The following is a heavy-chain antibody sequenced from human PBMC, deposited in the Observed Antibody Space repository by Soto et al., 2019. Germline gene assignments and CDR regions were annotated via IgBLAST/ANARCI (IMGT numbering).Heavy chain of an antibody. CDR3: ARSVIGRFLEWLSPNWFDP. CDR2: INHSGST. Sequence: XTLSLPCAVYGGSCSGYYWSWIRQPPGKGLEWIGEINHSGSTNYNPSLKSRVTISVDTSKNQFSLKLSSVTAADTAVYYCARSVIGRFLEWLSPNWFDPWGQATLGTFSS. V-gene: IGHV4-34*01. D-gene: IGHD3-3*01. CDR1: GGSCSGYY. J-gene: IGHJ5*02.